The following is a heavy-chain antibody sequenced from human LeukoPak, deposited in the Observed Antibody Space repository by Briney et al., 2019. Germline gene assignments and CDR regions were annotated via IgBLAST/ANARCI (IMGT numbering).Heavy chain of an antibody. CDR1: GFTFSSYA. CDR3: AKGYLRGYSGYDGDAFDI. D-gene: IGHD5-12*01. J-gene: IGHJ3*02. V-gene: IGHV3-23*01. CDR2: ISGSGGST. Sequence: GGSLRLSCAASGFTFSSYAMSWVRQAPGKGLEWVSAISGSGGSTYYADSVKGRFTISRDNSKNTLYLQMNSLRAEDTAVYYCAKGYLRGYSGYDGDAFDIWGQGTMVTVSS.